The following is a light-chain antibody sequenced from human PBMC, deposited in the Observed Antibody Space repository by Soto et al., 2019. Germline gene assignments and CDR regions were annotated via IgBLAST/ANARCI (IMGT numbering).Light chain of an antibody. CDR3: QHYSRTLPWT. CDR2: GTS. J-gene: IGKJ1*01. CDR1: QSVDSN. V-gene: IGKV3D-15*01. Sequence: EILMTQSPSTLSVSPLERSTLSCRASQSVDSNLARYQQKPGQAPRLLMFGTSNRATDIPDRFGGSGSGTDFTLTISRLEPEDVAVYYCQHYSRTLPWTFGQGTKVDIK.